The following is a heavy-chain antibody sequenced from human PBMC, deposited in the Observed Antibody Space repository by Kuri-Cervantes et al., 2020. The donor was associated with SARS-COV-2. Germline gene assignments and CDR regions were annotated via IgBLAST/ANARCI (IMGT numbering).Heavy chain of an antibody. D-gene: IGHD6-13*01. Sequence: GESLKISCAASGFTFSSYAMSWVRQAPGKGLEWVSAISGSGGSTYYADSVKGRFTISRDNSKNTPYLQMNSLRAEDTAVYYCAKIPIIAAAGADAFDIWGQGTMVTVSS. V-gene: IGHV3-23*01. CDR1: GFTFSSYA. CDR3: AKIPIIAAAGADAFDI. J-gene: IGHJ3*02. CDR2: ISGSGGST.